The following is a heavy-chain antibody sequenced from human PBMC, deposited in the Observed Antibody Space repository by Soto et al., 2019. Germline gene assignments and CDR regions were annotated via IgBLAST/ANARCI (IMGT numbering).Heavy chain of an antibody. D-gene: IGHD1-1*01. J-gene: IGHJ5*02. CDR3: VRDGTKTLRDWFDP. CDR2: IYATGTT. V-gene: IGHV4-4*07. Sequence: KSSETLSLTCTVSGASISGYYWSWIRKSAGKGLEWIGRIYATGTTDYNPSLKSRVMMSVDTSKKQFSLKLRSVTAADTAVYYCVRDGTKTLRDWFDPWGQGISVTVSS. CDR1: GASISGYY.